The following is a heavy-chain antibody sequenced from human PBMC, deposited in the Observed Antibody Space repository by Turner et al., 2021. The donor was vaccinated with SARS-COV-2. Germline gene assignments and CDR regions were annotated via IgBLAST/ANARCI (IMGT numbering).Heavy chain of an antibody. Sequence: QLQLQESGPGLVKPSETLSLTCTVSGGSISSCSYYWGWLRQPPGKGLEWIGYIYYSGSTYYNPSLKSRVTISVDTSKNQFSLKLSSVTAADTAVYYCARHSPELRGDYFDYWGQGTLVTVSS. J-gene: IGHJ4*02. V-gene: IGHV4-39*01. CDR1: GGSISSCSYY. CDR3: ARHSPELRGDYFDY. D-gene: IGHD1-26*01. CDR2: IYYSGST.